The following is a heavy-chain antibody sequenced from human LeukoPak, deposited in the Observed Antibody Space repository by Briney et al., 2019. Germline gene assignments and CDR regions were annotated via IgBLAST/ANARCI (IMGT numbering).Heavy chain of an antibody. D-gene: IGHD1-14*01. V-gene: IGHV3-74*01. CDR2: VKSDGTAT. Sequence: GGALRLSCAASGFTFSSHLMHWVRQAQGTGLVWVSSVKSDGTATNYADSVKGRFTISRDNAKNTLYLQMNSLRVEDTAVYYCVRKFATGDWGQGTLVTISS. J-gene: IGHJ4*02. CDR3: VRKFATGD. CDR1: GFTFSSHL.